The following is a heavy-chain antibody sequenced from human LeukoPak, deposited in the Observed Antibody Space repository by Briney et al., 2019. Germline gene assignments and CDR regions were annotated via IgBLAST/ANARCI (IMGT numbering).Heavy chain of an antibody. CDR2: ISYDGSNK. D-gene: IGHD3-9*01. CDR1: GFTFSSYA. Sequence: GRSLRLSCAASGFTFSSYAMHWVRQAPGKGLEWVAVISYDGSNKYYADSVKGRFTISRDNSKNTLYLQMNSLRAEDTAVYYCARARDHYDILTGYYGGLDYWGQGTLVTVSS. J-gene: IGHJ4*02. CDR3: ARARDHYDILTGYYGGLDY. V-gene: IGHV3-30-3*01.